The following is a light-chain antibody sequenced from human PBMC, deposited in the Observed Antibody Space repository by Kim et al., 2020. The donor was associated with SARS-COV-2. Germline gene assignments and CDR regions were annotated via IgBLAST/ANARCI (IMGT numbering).Light chain of an antibody. J-gene: IGKJ1*01. V-gene: IGKV3-15*01. Sequence: EIVMTQSPATLSVSPGERATLSCRASQSVSSNLAWYQQKPGQAPRLLIYGASTRATGIPARFSGSGSVTEFTLTISSLQSEDFAVYYCQQYNNWPRTFGKGTKVDIK. CDR1: QSVSSN. CDR3: QQYNNWPRT. CDR2: GAS.